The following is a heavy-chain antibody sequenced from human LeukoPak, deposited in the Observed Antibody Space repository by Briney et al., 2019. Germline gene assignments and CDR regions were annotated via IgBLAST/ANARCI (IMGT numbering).Heavy chain of an antibody. D-gene: IGHD1-26*01. J-gene: IGHJ4*02. CDR1: GGSISSGDYY. CDR3: ARGGAHIVGVNTMPGAIDY. CDR2: IYYSGST. Sequence: SETLSLTCTVSGGSISSGDYYWSWIRQPPGKGLEWIGYIYYSGSTYYNPSLKSRVFISVDTSKNQFSLQLFSVTAADTAVYYCARGGAHIVGVNTMPGAIDYWGQGTLVTVSS. V-gene: IGHV4-30-4*01.